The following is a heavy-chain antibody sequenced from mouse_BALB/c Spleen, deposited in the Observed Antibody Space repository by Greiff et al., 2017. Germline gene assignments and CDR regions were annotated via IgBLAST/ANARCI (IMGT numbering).Heavy chain of an antibody. CDR2: INSNGGST. CDR1: GFTFSSYG. D-gene: IGHD1-2*01. Sequence: EVKLMESGGGLVQPGGSLKLSCAASGFTFSSYGMSWVRQTPDKRLELVATINSNGGSTYYPDSVKGRFTISRDNAKNTLYLQMSSLKSEDTAMYYCARDRRYYGYHAMDYWGQGTSVTVSS. V-gene: IGHV5-6-3*01. CDR3: ARDRRYYGYHAMDY. J-gene: IGHJ4*01.